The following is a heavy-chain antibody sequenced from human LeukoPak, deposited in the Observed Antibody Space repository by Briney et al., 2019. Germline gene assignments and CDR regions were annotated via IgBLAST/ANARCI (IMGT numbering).Heavy chain of an antibody. CDR2: IKQDGGDK. V-gene: IGHV3-7*01. J-gene: IGHJ5*02. D-gene: IGHD3-3*01. Sequence: GGSLRLSCAASGFTFRDYWMTWVRQAPGKGLEWVADIKQDGGDKNYVDSVKGRFTISRDNAKNSLYLQMDSLRAEDTAVYYCARGPHYDFWSGPAELDPWGQGTLVTVSS. CDR3: ARGPHYDFWSGPAELDP. CDR1: GFTFRDYW.